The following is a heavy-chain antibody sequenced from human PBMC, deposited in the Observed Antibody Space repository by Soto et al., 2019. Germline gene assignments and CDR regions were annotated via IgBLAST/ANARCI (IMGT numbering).Heavy chain of an antibody. CDR2: IGTAGDT. J-gene: IGHJ4*02. CDR3: AKSQEIGTHFFDS. D-gene: IGHD6-13*01. Sequence: GGSLRLSCEAPGFTFSGFDMHWVRQPTGKGLEWVSSIGTAGDTYYAVSVKGRFTISRDNAKNSLSLQMNSLRAGDMAVYFCAKSQEIGTHFFDSWGQGTQVTVSS. V-gene: IGHV3-13*01. CDR1: GFTFSGFD.